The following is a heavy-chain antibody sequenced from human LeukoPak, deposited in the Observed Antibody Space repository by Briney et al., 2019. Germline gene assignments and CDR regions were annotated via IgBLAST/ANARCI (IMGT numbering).Heavy chain of an antibody. Sequence: GGSLRLSCAASGITFSGAWMHWVRQAPGKGLVWVARINEDGSTTNHADSVRGRFTISRDNAKNTLYLQMNSLRAEDTAIYYCARDFGGNSDYWGQGTLVTVSS. CDR1: GITFSGAW. J-gene: IGHJ4*02. D-gene: IGHD4-23*01. CDR3: ARDFGGNSDY. V-gene: IGHV3-74*01. CDR2: INEDGSTT.